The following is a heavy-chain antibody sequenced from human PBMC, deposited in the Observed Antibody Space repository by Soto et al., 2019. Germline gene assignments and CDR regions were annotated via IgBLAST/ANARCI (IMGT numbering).Heavy chain of an antibody. V-gene: IGHV3-74*01. CDR1: GFTFNNFW. Sequence: GGSLRLSCAASGFTFNNFWMYWVRQTPEKGLVWVSGINSDGTTTIYADSVKGRFTISRDNAKNTLYLQMNSLTVEDTAIYYCVRDIRWGQGTLVIVSS. CDR3: VRDIR. CDR2: INSDGTTT. J-gene: IGHJ4*02.